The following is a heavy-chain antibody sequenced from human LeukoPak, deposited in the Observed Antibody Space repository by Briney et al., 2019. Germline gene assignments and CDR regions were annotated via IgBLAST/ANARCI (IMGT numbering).Heavy chain of an antibody. CDR3: ARMDYGDYFTHFDY. CDR2: AYHSGST. CDR1: GGAITISTW. J-gene: IGHJ4*02. D-gene: IGHD4-17*01. Sequence: PSETLSLTRTVSGGAITISTWWHWVRQPPGKGLEWIGEAYHSGSTNYNPSLRSRVTMSLDQSKNQFSLKLSSVTAADTAVYYCARMDYGDYFTHFDYWGQGTLVTVSS. V-gene: IGHV4-4*02.